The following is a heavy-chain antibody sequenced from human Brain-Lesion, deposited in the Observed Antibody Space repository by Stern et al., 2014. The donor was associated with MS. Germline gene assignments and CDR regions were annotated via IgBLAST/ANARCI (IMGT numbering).Heavy chain of an antibody. CDR1: GFTFGNHW. Sequence: VQLMQSGGGLVQPGGSLTISCTAAGFTFGNHWMTWVRQAPGQGLEWVAHIKEDGNEKNYVDSVKGRFTISRDNARNSLYLQMNSLRVEDTALYYCARVYNTIYGIVTQRGSGMDVWGQGTTVIVSS. V-gene: IGHV3-7*01. CDR2: IKEDGNEK. CDR3: ARVYNTIYGIVTQRGSGMDV. D-gene: IGHD3-3*01. J-gene: IGHJ6*02.